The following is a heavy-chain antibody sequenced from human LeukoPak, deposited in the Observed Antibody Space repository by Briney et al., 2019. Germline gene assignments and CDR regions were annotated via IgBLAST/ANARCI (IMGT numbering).Heavy chain of an antibody. J-gene: IGHJ6*03. Sequence: GGSLRLSCAASGFTFSNAWMSWVRQAPGKGLEWVGRIKSKTDGGTTDYAAPVKGRFTISRDDSKNTLYLQMNSLKTEDTAVYYCTTDWNYEDYYYYMDVWGKGTTVTVSS. CDR1: GFTFSNAW. CDR3: TTDWNYEDYYYYMDV. V-gene: IGHV3-15*01. D-gene: IGHD1-7*01. CDR2: IKSKTDGGTT.